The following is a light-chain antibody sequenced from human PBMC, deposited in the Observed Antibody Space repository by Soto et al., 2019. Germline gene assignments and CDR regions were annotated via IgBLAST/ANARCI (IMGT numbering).Light chain of an antibody. CDR1: QSVSSNY. J-gene: IGKJ3*01. Sequence: DIVLTQSPGTLSLSPGEGATLSCRASQSVSSNYLSWFQQKPGQAPRLLIYGASNRAAGIPDRFSGSGSGTDFTLTISRLETEDSAVYYCQQYGSSPLTFGPGTKVDTK. V-gene: IGKV3-20*01. CDR2: GAS. CDR3: QQYGSSPLT.